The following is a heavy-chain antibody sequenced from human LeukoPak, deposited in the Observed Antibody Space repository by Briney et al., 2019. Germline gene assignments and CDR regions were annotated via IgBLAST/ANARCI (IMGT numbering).Heavy chain of an antibody. V-gene: IGHV3-23*01. CDR2: ISGSGGST. J-gene: IGHJ6*02. CDR3: ARCLGYYDNICLGMDV. Sequence: GGSLRLSCAASGFTFSSYAMSWVRQAPGKGLEWVSAISGSGGSTYYADSVKGRFTISRGNSKNTLYLQMNSLRAEDTAVYYCARCLGYYDNICLGMDVWGQGTTVTVSS. D-gene: IGHD3-22*01. CDR1: GFTFSSYA.